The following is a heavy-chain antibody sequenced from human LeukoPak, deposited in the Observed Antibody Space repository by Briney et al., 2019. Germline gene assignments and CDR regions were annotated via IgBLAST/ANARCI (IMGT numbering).Heavy chain of an antibody. J-gene: IGHJ3*02. CDR3: ARGDGDCSSTSCYKGEAFDI. CDR2: ISAYNGNT. Sequence: GASVKVSCKASGYTFTSYGISWVRQAPGQGLEWMGWISAYNGNTNYAQKLQGRVTMTTDTSTSTAYMELRSLRSDDTAVYYCARGDGDCSSTSCYKGEAFDIWGQGTMVTVSS. V-gene: IGHV1-18*01. D-gene: IGHD2-2*02. CDR1: GYTFTSYG.